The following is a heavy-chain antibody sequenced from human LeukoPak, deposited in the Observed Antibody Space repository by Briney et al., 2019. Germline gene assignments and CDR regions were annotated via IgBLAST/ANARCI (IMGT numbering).Heavy chain of an antibody. D-gene: IGHD2-2*01. J-gene: IGHJ4*02. CDR2: INPSGGST. CDR1: GYTFTSYY. Sequence: ASVKVSCKASGYTFTSYYMHWVRQAPGQGLEWMGIINPSGGSTNYAQKFQGRVTMTRDMSTSTVYMELSSLRAEDTAVYYCARELGTYQTAAPRRYFDYWGQGTLVTVSS. CDR3: ARELGTYQTAAPRRYFDY. V-gene: IGHV1-46*01.